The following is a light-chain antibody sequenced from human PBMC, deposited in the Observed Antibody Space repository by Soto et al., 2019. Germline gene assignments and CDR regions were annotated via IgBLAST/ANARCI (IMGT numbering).Light chain of an antibody. V-gene: IGKV3-15*01. Sequence: EIVMTQSPATLSVSPGARATLSCRASQSVSSNLAWYQQKPGQAPRLLIYGASTRATGIPARFSGSGSGTEFTLTISSLQSEDVAVYYCQQYNNWPPYTFGQGTKLEIK. CDR1: QSVSSN. J-gene: IGKJ2*01. CDR2: GAS. CDR3: QQYNNWPPYT.